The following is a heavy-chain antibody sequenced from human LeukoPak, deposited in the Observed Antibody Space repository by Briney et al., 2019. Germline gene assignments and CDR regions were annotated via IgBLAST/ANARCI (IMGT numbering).Heavy chain of an antibody. J-gene: IGHJ4*02. V-gene: IGHV5-51*01. CDR1: GSSFTSYW. CDR3: ARHDPITGTTVDY. Sequence: GESLKISCKGSGSSFTSYWIGWVRQMPGKGLEWMGIIYTGESATRYSPSFQGQVTISADKSISTAYLQWSSLKASDTAMYYCARHDPITGTTVDYWGQGTLVTVSS. CDR2: IYTGESAT. D-gene: IGHD1-20*01.